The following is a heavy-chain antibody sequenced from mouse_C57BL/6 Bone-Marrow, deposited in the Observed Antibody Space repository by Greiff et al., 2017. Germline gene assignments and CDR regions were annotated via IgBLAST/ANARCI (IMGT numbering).Heavy chain of an antibody. CDR1: GYTFTDYE. Sequence: QVQLQQSGAELVRPGASVTLSCKASGYTFTDYEMHWVKQTPVHGLEWIGAIDPETGGTAYNQKFKGKAILTADKSSSTAYMELRSLTSEDSAVXYCTRAPITTVVAGDYWGQGTTLTVSS. CDR3: TRAPITTVVAGDY. CDR2: IDPETGGT. D-gene: IGHD1-1*01. V-gene: IGHV1-15*01. J-gene: IGHJ2*01.